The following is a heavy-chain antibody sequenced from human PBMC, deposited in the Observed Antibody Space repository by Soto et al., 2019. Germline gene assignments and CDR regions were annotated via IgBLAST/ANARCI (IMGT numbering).Heavy chain of an antibody. J-gene: IGHJ4*02. V-gene: IGHV3-23*01. CDR2: ISGSGGST. D-gene: IGHD3-16*01. CDR1: GFTFSSYA. Sequence: GGSLRLSCAASGFTFSSYAMSWVRQAPGKGLEWVSAISGSGGSTYYADSVKGRFTISRDNSKNTLYLQMNSLRAEDTAVYYGANLLGGSRYYFYYWGQGTLVTVSS. CDR3: ANLLGGSRYYFYY.